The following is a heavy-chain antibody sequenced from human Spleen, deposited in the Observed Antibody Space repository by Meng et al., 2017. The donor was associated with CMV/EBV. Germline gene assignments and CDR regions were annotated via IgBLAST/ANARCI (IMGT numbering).Heavy chain of an antibody. J-gene: IGHJ4*02. CDR2: IYHSGST. CDR1: GGSISSSNW. V-gene: IGHV4-4*02. Sequence: QGTLHGSGPGLGQPSGTPSPDVAGVGGSISSSNWWSWVRQPPGKGLEWIGEIYHSGSTNYNPSLKSRVTISVDKSKNQFSLKLSSVTAADTAVYYCASFPPPGKQWLVTDYWGQGTLVTVSS. CDR3: ASFPPPGKQWLVTDY. D-gene: IGHD6-19*01.